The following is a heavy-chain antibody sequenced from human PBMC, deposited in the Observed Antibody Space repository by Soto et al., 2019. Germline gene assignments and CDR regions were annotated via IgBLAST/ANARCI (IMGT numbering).Heavy chain of an antibody. CDR1: GFTFSDYY. Sequence: QVQLVESGGGLVKPGGSLRLSCEASGFTFSDYYMSWIRQAPGKGLEWVSYISRTGSTINYADSVKGRFTISRDNAKNSRYLQMNSLRVEDTAVYYCVRTPTTSASPLWFDPWGQGTLVTVSS. V-gene: IGHV3-11*01. J-gene: IGHJ5*02. D-gene: IGHD1-26*01. CDR2: ISRTGSTI. CDR3: VRTPTTSASPLWFDP.